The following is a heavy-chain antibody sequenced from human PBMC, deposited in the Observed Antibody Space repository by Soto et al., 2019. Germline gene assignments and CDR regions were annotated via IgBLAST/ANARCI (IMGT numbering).Heavy chain of an antibody. CDR1: GDSASSNTAS. Sequence: PSQTLSLTCAISGDSASSNTASWNWIRQSPSRGLEWLGSTYFRSKWYNDYAVSVKSRIIINPDTSNNQFSLQLNSVTPEDTAVYFCAKGDNLGPKTGYAFDPWGQGIMVTVSS. CDR2: TYFRSKWYN. V-gene: IGHV6-1*01. D-gene: IGHD5-12*01. CDR3: AKGDNLGPKTGYAFDP. J-gene: IGHJ5*02.